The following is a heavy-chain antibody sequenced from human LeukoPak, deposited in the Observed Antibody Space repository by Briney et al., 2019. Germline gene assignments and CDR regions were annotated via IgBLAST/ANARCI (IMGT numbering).Heavy chain of an antibody. Sequence: SETLSLTCTVSGGSISSYYWSWIRQPPGKGLEWIGYIYYSGSTNYNPSLKSRVTISVDTSKNQFSLKLSSVTAADTAVYYCARAQYYDFWSGYYTGIRWFDPWGQGTLVTVSS. CDR3: ARAQYYDFWSGYYTGIRWFDP. CDR1: GGSISSYY. V-gene: IGHV4-59*01. D-gene: IGHD3-3*01. CDR2: IYYSGST. J-gene: IGHJ5*02.